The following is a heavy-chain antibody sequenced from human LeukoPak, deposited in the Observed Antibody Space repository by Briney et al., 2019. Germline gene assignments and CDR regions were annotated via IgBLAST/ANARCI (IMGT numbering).Heavy chain of an antibody. CDR1: GFTVSSNY. D-gene: IGHD3-10*01. CDR3: ARRPITRGWTRFDY. J-gene: IGHJ4*02. V-gene: IGHV3-66*02. CDR2: IYSGGST. Sequence: QPGGSLRLSCAASGFTVSSNYMSWVRQAPGKGLEWVSVIYSGGSTYYADSVKGRFTISRDNSKNTLYLQTNSLRAEDTAVYYCARRPITRGWTRFDYWGQGTLVTVSS.